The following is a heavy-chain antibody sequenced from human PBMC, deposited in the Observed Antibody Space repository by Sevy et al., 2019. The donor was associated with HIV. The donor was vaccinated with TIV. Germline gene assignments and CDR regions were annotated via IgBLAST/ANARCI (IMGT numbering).Heavy chain of an antibody. CDR2: INPNSGGT. CDR3: ARSGRTYYYDSSGYYYAYDY. V-gene: IGHV1-2*02. CDR1: GYTFTGYY. D-gene: IGHD3-22*01. Sequence: ASVKVSCKASGYTFTGYYMHWVRQAPGQGLEWMGWINPNSGGTNYAQKFQGRVTMTRDTSISTAYMELSRLRSDDTAVYYCARSGRTYYYDSSGYYYAYDYWGQGTLVTASS. J-gene: IGHJ4*02.